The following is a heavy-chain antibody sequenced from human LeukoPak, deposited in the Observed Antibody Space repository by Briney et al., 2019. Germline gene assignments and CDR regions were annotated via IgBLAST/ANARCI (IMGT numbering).Heavy chain of an antibody. V-gene: IGHV4-39*01. CDR1: GGSISSSSYS. J-gene: IGHJ4*02. Sequence: SETLSLTCTVSGGSISSSSYSWGWIRQPPGKGLEWIGRIYYSGRTYYNPSLKSRVTISVDTSKNQFSLKLSSVTAADTAVYYCARLEYYYQHRFDYWGQGTLVTVSS. D-gene: IGHD3-10*01. CDR2: IYYSGRT. CDR3: ARLEYYYQHRFDY.